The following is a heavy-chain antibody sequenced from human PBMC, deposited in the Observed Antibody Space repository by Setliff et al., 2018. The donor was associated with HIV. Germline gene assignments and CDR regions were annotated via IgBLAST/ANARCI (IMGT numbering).Heavy chain of an antibody. D-gene: IGHD3-22*01. V-gene: IGHV1-18*01. CDR3: ASSRPPDDSSGYLDH. J-gene: IGHJ4*01. CDR2: ISSYNGNT. CDR1: GYTFTTYG. Sequence: ASVKVSCKASGYTFTTYGIKWVRQAPGQGLEWMGWISSYNGNTNYAQRLQGRVTMTTDTSTSTAYMEMNSLRAEDTAIYYCASSRPPDDSSGYLDHWGQGTLVTVSS.